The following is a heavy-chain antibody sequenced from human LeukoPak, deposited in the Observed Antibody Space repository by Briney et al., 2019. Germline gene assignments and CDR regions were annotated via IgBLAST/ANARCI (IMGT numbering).Heavy chain of an antibody. CDR3: ARDLSYAGYGYGMDV. J-gene: IGHJ6*02. Sequence: GGSLRLSCAASGFTFSTYSMNWVRQAPGKGLEWVSYSSSSSSTKYYADSVKGRFTISRDNAKNSLYLQMNSLRAEDTAVYYCARDLSYAGYGYGMDVWGQGTTVTVSS. CDR2: SSSSSSTK. D-gene: IGHD3-9*01. CDR1: GFTFSTYS. V-gene: IGHV3-48*01.